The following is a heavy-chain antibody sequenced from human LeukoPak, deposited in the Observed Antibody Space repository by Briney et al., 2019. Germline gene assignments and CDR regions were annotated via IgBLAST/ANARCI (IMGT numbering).Heavy chain of an antibody. CDR1: GGSISSGDYY. CDR2: IYYSGST. CDR3: ARVNPEDVNYYGSGSYLNWFNP. V-gene: IGHV4-30-4*01. J-gene: IGHJ5*02. Sequence: SQTLSLTCTVSGGSISSGDYYWSWIRQPPGKGLEWIGYIYYSGSTYYNPSLKSRVTISVDTSKNQFSLKLSSVTAADTAVYYCARVNPEDVNYYGSGSYLNWFNPWGQGTLVTVSS. D-gene: IGHD3-10*01.